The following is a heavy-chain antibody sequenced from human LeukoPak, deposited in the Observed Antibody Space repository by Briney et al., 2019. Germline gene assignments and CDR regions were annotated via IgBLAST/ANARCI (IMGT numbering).Heavy chain of an antibody. CDR1: GGSISSYY. D-gene: IGHD5-18*01. J-gene: IGHJ6*03. CDR3: ARDLGYSYPADYYYMDV. Sequence: PSETLSLTCTVSGGSISSYYWSWIRQPPGKGLEGIGYIYYSGSTNYNPSLKSRVTISVDTSKNQFSLKLSSVTAADTAVYYCARDLGYSYPADYYYMDVWGKGTTVTVSS. CDR2: IYYSGST. V-gene: IGHV4-59*01.